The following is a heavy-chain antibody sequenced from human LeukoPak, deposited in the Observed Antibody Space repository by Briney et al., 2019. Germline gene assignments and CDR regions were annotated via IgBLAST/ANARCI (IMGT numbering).Heavy chain of an antibody. CDR2: IIPIFGTA. CDR3: ARDYSSGWYGEGFDP. V-gene: IGHV1-69*06. Sequence: GASVKVSCKASGGTFSSYAISWVRQAPGQGLEWMGGIIPIFGTANYAQKFQGRVTITADKSTSTAYMELSSLRSEDTAVYYCARDYSSGWYGEGFDPWGQGTLVTVSS. D-gene: IGHD6-19*01. CDR1: GGTFSSYA. J-gene: IGHJ5*02.